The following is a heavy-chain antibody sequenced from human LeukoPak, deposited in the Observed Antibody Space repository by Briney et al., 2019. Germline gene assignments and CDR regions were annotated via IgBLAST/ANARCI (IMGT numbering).Heavy chain of an antibody. CDR2: INDDGSFT. CDR1: GFTFSSHW. V-gene: IGHV3-74*01. J-gene: IGHJ4*02. Sequence: SGGSLRLSCAASGFTFSSHWMHWVRQAPGKGLVWVSRINDDGSFTTYADSVKGRFTISRDNAKNTLYLQMNSLRAEDTAVYYCTREILAAGKTLTYWGQGSLITVSS. D-gene: IGHD6-13*01. CDR3: TREILAAGKTLTY.